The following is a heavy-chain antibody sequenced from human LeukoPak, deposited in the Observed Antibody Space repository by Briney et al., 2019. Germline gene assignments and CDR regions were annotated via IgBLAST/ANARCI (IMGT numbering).Heavy chain of an antibody. D-gene: IGHD2-21*01. CDR1: GFTFSSRGW. CDR3: ARIAQNDY. J-gene: IGHJ4*02. V-gene: IGHV3-7*01. CDR2: IKQDGSEK. Sequence: GGSLRLSCVASGFTFSSRGWMTWVRQAPGKGLEWVANIKQDGSEKNYVDSVKGRFTISRDDAKNSLFLQMNSLRAEDTAVYYCARIAQNDYWGQGTLVTVSS.